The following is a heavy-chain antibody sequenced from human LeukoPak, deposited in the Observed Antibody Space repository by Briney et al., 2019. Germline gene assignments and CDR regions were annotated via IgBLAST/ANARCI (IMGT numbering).Heavy chain of an antibody. Sequence: SETLSLTCAVSGGSISSGGYSWSWIRQPPGKGLEWIGYIYHSGSTYYNPSLKSRVTISVDRSKNQFSLKLSSVTAADTAVYYCARVGSGDALDIWGQGTMVTVSS. CDR3: ARVGSGDALDI. D-gene: IGHD1-26*01. CDR1: GGSISSGGYS. J-gene: IGHJ3*02. CDR2: IYHSGST. V-gene: IGHV4-30-2*01.